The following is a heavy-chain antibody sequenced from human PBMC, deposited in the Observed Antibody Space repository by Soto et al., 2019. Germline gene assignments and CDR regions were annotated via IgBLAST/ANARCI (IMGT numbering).Heavy chain of an antibody. CDR3: AKGPGVAVAAPYYFDY. J-gene: IGHJ4*02. D-gene: IGHD2-15*01. V-gene: IGHV3-9*01. CDR1: GFTFDDYA. Sequence: GGSLRLSCAASGFTFDDYAMHWVRQAPGKGLEWVSGISWNSGSIGYADSVKGRFTISRDNAKNSLYLQMNSLRAEDTALYYCAKGPGVAVAAPYYFDYWGQGTLVTVSS. CDR2: ISWNSGSI.